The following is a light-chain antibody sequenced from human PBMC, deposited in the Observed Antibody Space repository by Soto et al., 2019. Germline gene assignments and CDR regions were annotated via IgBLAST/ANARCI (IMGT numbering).Light chain of an antibody. Sequence: EIVLTQSPATLSLSPGKRATLSCRASQSVNSYLAWYQQNPGQAPRLLIHDASNRAAGIPARFSGSGSGTDFTLTISSLEPEDFAVYYCQQYGTSPKTFGQGTKVDIK. CDR2: DAS. J-gene: IGKJ1*01. CDR3: QQYGTSPKT. CDR1: QSVNSY. V-gene: IGKV3-11*01.